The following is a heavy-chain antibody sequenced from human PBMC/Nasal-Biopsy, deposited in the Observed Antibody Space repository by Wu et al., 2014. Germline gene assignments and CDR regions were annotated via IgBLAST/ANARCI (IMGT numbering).Heavy chain of an antibody. D-gene: IGHD2/OR15-2a*01. CDR3: ITHNRGIEY. Sequence: LRLSCAASGFTFSNVWMSWVRQSPGTGLEWVGRSTRKADGVTTDYAAPVKGRFTISSDDSKNTLYLQMNSLKMEDTAVYYCITHNRGIEYWGQGTLVTVSS. V-gene: IGHV3-15*01. CDR1: GFTFSNVW. CDR2: STRKADGVTT. J-gene: IGHJ4*02.